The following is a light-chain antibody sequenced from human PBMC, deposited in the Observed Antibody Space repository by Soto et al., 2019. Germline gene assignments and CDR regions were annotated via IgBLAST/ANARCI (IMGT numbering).Light chain of an antibody. CDR1: QSVSSY. CDR3: HLYDTSPPVT. V-gene: IGKV3-20*01. Sequence: VLTHSPAPMNMSPGERATLSCRASQSVSSYLAWYQQRPGQAPRLLIYGASSRATGIPDRFSGSGSGTDFTLTISRLEPEDFAMYYCHLYDTSPPVTFGQVGLLAIK. J-gene: IGKJ5*01. CDR2: GAS.